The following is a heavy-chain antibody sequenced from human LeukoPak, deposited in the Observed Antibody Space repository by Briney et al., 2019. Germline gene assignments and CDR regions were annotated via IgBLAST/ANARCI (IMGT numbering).Heavy chain of an antibody. Sequence: GGSQRLSCAAYGFTFSSYEMNWVRQAPGKGLEWVSYISSSGSNTYDADSVKGLFTISRDNAMNSLYLQMNSQRAEETGVYYCARDLGYCSGGSCCDWGQGTLVTVSA. CDR2: ISSSGSNT. V-gene: IGHV3-48*03. J-gene: IGHJ4*02. CDR1: GFTFSSYE. CDR3: ARDLGYCSGGSCCD. D-gene: IGHD2-15*01.